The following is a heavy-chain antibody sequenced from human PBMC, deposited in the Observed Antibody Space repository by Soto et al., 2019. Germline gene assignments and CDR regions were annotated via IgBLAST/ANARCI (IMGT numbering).Heavy chain of an antibody. D-gene: IGHD3-22*01. Sequence: NTSETLSLTCTVSGGSISSYYWSWIRQPPGKGLEWIGYIYYTGSTTYSPSLKSRVTISLDTSKNQFSLKLNSVTAADTAVYYCARLGGYYQAFDQWGQGSLVNVSS. V-gene: IGHV4-59*08. CDR3: ARLGGYYQAFDQ. J-gene: IGHJ4*02. CDR1: GGSISSYY. CDR2: IYYTGST.